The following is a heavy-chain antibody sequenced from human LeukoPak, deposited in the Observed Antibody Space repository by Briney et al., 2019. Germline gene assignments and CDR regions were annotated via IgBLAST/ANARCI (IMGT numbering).Heavy chain of an antibody. CDR2: INPNSGGT. CDR1: GYTFTDYY. D-gene: IGHD3-22*01. CDR3: ARVDYDSSGHYSTLFDY. V-gene: IGHV1-2*02. Sequence: ASVKVSCKASGYTFTDYYIHWVRQAPGQGLEWMGWINPNSGGTNYAQKFQGRVTMTRDTSISTAHMELSRLRSDDTAVYYCARVDYDSSGHYSTLFDYWGQGTLVTVSS. J-gene: IGHJ4*02.